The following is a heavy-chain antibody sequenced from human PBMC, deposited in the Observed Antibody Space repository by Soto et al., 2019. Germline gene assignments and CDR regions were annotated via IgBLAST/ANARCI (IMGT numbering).Heavy chain of an antibody. D-gene: IGHD3-10*01. CDR1: GGSISSSSYY. CDR2: IFYSGST. CDR3: ARAYVSWSYYRMYYFYY. V-gene: IGHV4-39*01. J-gene: IGHJ4*02. Sequence: SETLSLTCTVSGGSISSSSYYWGWIRQPPGKGLEWIGSIFYSGSTYYNPSLKSRVTISVDTSKNQFSLKLTSVTAADTAVYYCARAYVSWSYYRMYYFYYWGQGTLVTVSS.